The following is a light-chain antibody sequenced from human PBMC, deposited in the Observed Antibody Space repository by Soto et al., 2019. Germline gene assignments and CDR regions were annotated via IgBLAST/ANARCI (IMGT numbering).Light chain of an antibody. J-gene: IGLJ2*01. CDR2: DVS. CDR3: SSYADSGTPV. Sequence: QSALTQPASVSGSPGQSITISCTGTSSDVGGYNYVSWYQHHPGKAPKLMIYDVSNRPSGVSNRFSGSKSGNTASLTISGLQAEDEADYYCSSYADSGTPVFGGGTQLTVL. V-gene: IGLV2-14*03. CDR1: SSDVGGYNY.